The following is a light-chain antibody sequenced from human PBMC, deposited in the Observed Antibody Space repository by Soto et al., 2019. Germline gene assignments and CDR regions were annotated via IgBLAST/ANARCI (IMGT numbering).Light chain of an antibody. J-gene: IGLJ3*02. CDR2: EVV. CDR1: KSDIGVYDF. CDR3: SLYISSSISLM. Sequence: QSALTQPPSASGSPGQSVTISCTGTKSDIGVYDFVSWYQHHPGKAPRLIIYEVVQRPSGVPDRFSGSKSGNTASLTISGLQAEDEGDYYCSLYISSSISLMFGGGTQLTVL. V-gene: IGLV2-18*01.